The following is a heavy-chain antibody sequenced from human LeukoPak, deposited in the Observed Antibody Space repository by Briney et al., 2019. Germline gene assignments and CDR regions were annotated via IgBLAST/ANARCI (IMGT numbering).Heavy chain of an antibody. CDR2: IYKSGTI. D-gene: IGHD3-16*01. Sequence: GGSLRLSCAVSGFTVTVNYMSWVRQAPGKGLEWVSIIYKSGTISYADSVRGRFIISRDGSTNTVSLLMTSLRVEDTAVYYCAADFYTSYHLGYWGQGTLVTVSS. CDR1: GFTVTVNY. J-gene: IGHJ4*02. V-gene: IGHV3-66*01. CDR3: AADFYTSYHLGY.